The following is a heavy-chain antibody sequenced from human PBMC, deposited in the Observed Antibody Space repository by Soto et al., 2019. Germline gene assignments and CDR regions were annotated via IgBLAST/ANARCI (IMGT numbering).Heavy chain of an antibody. D-gene: IGHD6-13*01. Sequence: LRLSCAASGFTFSSYAMTWVRQVPGKGLEWVSSISGSGGSTYNADSVKGRFTISRDNSKNTLYLQMNSLRAEDTAVYYCAKAPGPTSAGHTYFDYWGQGTLVTVSS. J-gene: IGHJ4*02. CDR3: AKAPGPTSAGHTYFDY. V-gene: IGHV3-23*01. CDR2: ISGSGGST. CDR1: GFTFSSYA.